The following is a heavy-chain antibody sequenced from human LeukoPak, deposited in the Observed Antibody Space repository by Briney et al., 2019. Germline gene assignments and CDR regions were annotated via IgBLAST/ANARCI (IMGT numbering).Heavy chain of an antibody. D-gene: IGHD2-15*01. CDR1: GGSISSGDYY. Sequence: PSETLSLTCTVSGGSISSGDYYWSWIRQPPGKGLEWIGYIYYSGSTYYNPSLKSRVTISVDTSKNQFSLKLSSVTAADTAVYYCARDRVVVVAATRSYYYGMDVWGQGTTVTVSS. CDR2: IYYSGST. CDR3: ARDRVVVVAATRSYYYGMDV. J-gene: IGHJ6*02. V-gene: IGHV4-30-4*01.